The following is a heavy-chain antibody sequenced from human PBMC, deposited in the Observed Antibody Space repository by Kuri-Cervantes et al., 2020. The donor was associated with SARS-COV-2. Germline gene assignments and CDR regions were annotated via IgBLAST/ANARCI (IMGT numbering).Heavy chain of an antibody. CDR2: IRSKAHGVTT. D-gene: IGHD5-24*01. Sequence: GGSLRLSCIGSGFTFGDYAMRCFRQAPGKGLEWVGFIRSKAHGVTTGYAASVKGRFTISRDDSKSIASLQMNSLKTEDTAVYYCTREDDYIDLELGFDYWGQGTLVTVSS. V-gene: IGHV3-49*03. J-gene: IGHJ4*02. CDR1: GFTFGDYA. CDR3: TREDDYIDLELGFDY.